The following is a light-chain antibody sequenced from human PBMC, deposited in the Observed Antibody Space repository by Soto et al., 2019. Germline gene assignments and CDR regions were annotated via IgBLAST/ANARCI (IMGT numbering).Light chain of an antibody. V-gene: IGKV3-20*01. CDR2: AAS. Sequence: EIVLTQSPGTLSLSPGERATLSCRARQSISSSYLAWYQQKPGQAPRLLIYAASSRATGIPDRFSGSGSGTDFTLTISRLETEDFAVYYCQQYGSSSYTFGQGTQLEIK. CDR1: QSISSSY. CDR3: QQYGSSSYT. J-gene: IGKJ2*01.